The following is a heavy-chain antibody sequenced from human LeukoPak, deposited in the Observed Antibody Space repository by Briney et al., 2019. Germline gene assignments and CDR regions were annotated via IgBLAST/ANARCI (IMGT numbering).Heavy chain of an antibody. CDR2: ISYDGSNK. D-gene: IGHD2-21*02. V-gene: IGHV3-30-3*01. Sequence: GGSLRLSCAASGFTFSSYAMHWVRQAPGKGLEWVAVISYDGSNKYYADSVKGRFTIPRDNSKNTLYLQMNSLRAEDTAVYYCAKGYCGGDCYYYYYYGMDVWGQGTTVTVSS. J-gene: IGHJ6*02. CDR1: GFTFSSYA. CDR3: AKGYCGGDCYYYYYYGMDV.